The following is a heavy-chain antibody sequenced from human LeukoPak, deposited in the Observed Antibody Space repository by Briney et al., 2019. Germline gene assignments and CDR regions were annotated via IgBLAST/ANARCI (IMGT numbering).Heavy chain of an antibody. D-gene: IGHD5-12*01. Sequence: PGGSLRLSCAASGFTFSSYAMHWVRQAPGKGLEWVAVISYDGSNKYYADSVKGRFTISRDNSKNTLYLQMNSLRAEDTAVYYCAKPIGATSHLRYYYMGVRGKGTTVTVSS. CDR3: AKPIGATSHLRYYYMGV. J-gene: IGHJ6*03. CDR2: ISYDGSNK. V-gene: IGHV3-30*04. CDR1: GFTFSSYA.